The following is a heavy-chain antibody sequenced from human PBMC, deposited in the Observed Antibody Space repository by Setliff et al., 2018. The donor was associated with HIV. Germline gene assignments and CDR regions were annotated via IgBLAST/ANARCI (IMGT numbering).Heavy chain of an antibody. CDR2: MNPNSGNT. CDR3: ARHRKDDYFLTAYFDS. CDR1: GYTFTSYD. J-gene: IGHJ4*02. D-gene: IGHD4-17*01. Sequence: ASVKVSCKASGYTFTSYDINWVRQATGQGLEWMGWMNPNSGNTGYAKKFQGRVTMTRSNSISTAYMELSSLRSEDTAVYYCARHRKDDYFLTAYFDSLGQGALVTVSS. V-gene: IGHV1-8*02.